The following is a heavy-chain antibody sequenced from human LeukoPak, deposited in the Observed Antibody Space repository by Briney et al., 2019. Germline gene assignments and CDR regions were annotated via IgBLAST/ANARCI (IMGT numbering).Heavy chain of an antibody. Sequence: SESLSLTCSVAGGSITSYYWSWIRQPPGMGLEWIGYIYYSGSTNYNPSLKSRVTISVDTSKNQFSLKLSSVTAADTAVYYCARHGVAVARRLDFWGQGTLVTVSS. V-gene: IGHV4-59*08. CDR3: ARHGVAVARRLDF. D-gene: IGHD6-19*01. CDR2: IYYSGST. J-gene: IGHJ4*02. CDR1: GGSITSYY.